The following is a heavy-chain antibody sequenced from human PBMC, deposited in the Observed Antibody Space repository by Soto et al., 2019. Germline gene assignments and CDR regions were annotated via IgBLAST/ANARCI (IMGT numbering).Heavy chain of an antibody. CDR2: ISAYNGNT. Sequence: ASVKGYCKASGYTLTSYGISWVRQAPGQGLEWMGWISAYNGNTNYAQKLQGRVTMTTDTSTSTAYMELRSLRSDDTAVYYCARSMATTVTTEGFDPWGQGTLVTVSS. D-gene: IGHD4-17*01. V-gene: IGHV1-18*01. CDR1: GYTLTSYG. J-gene: IGHJ5*02. CDR3: ARSMATTVTTEGFDP.